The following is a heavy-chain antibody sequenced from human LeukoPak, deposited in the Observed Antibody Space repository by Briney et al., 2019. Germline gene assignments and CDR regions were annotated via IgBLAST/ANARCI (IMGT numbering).Heavy chain of an antibody. CDR2: ISTNTGNP. D-gene: IGHD6-19*01. Sequence: GASVKVSCKASGYTFTSHAMNWVRQAPGQGLEWMGWISTNTGNPTYAQGFTGRFVFSLDTSVSTAYLQISSLKAEDTAVYYCARDPYRDGWYGYYYYGMDVWGQGTTVTVSS. CDR3: ARDPYRDGWYGYYYYGMDV. J-gene: IGHJ6*02. CDR1: GYTFTSHA. V-gene: IGHV7-4-1*02.